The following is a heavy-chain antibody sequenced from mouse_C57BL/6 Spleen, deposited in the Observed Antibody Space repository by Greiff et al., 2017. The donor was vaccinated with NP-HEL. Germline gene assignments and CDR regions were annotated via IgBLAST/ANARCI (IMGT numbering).Heavy chain of an antibody. CDR2: INPSSGYT. D-gene: IGHD1-1*01. V-gene: IGHV1-7*01. CDR1: GYTFTSYW. Sequence: QVQLQQSGAELAKPGASVKLSCKASGYTFTSYWMHWVKQRPGQGLEWIGYINPSSGYTKYNQKFKDKATLTADKSSSTAYMQLSSLTYEDSAVYYCARWMEDGNYYGSSYSFDYWGQGTTLTVSS. J-gene: IGHJ2*01. CDR3: ARWMEDGNYYGSSYSFDY.